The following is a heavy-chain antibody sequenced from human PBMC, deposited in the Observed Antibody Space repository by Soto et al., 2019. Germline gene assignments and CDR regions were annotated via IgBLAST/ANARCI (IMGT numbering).Heavy chain of an antibody. CDR3: ARNGYYSLDL. D-gene: IGHD1-26*01. V-gene: IGHV4-4*02. J-gene: IGHJ3*01. Sequence: PSETLSLTCAVSGASISNDNWWSWVRQPPGKGLEWIGEIYHSGTTNYNPSLTCRVTISVDKPKNQFSLGLTSVTAADTAVYFCARNGYYSLDLWGQGAMVT. CDR1: GASISNDNW. CDR2: IYHSGTT.